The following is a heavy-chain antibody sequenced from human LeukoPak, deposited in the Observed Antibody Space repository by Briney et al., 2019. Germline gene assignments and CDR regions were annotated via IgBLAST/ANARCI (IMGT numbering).Heavy chain of an antibody. CDR2: ISYDGSNK. CDR1: GFTFSSYG. CDR3: AKAKLSGHYSGYDLFFDY. D-gene: IGHD5-12*01. Sequence: QSGGSLRLSCAASGFTFSSYGMHWVRQAPGKGLEWVAVISYDGSNKYYSDSVKGRFTISRDNSKNTLYLQMNSLRAEDTAVYYCAKAKLSGHYSGYDLFFDYWGQGTLVTVSS. V-gene: IGHV3-30*18. J-gene: IGHJ4*02.